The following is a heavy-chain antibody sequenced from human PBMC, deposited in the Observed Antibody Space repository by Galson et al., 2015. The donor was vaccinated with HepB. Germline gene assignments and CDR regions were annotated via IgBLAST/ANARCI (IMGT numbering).Heavy chain of an antibody. V-gene: IGHV3-20*04. J-gene: IGHJ3*02. D-gene: IGHD3-22*01. Sequence: SLRLSCAASGFTFDDYGMSWVRQAPGKGLEWVSGINWNGGSTGYADSVKGRFTISRDNAKNSLYLQMNSLRAEDTALYYCARAPYGSGYSAFDIWGQGTMVTVSS. CDR2: INWNGGST. CDR3: ARAPYGSGYSAFDI. CDR1: GFTFDDYG.